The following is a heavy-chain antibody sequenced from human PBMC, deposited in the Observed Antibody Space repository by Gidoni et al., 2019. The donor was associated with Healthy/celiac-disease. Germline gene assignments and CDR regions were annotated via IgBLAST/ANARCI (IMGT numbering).Heavy chain of an antibody. CDR2: IIPIFGTA. CDR3: ARDLGSYYGSGSYIYGMDV. V-gene: IGHV1-69*01. Sequence: QVQLVQSGAEVKKPGSSVKVSCKASGGTFSSYAIRWVRQAPGQGLEWMGGIIPIFGTANYAQKFQGRVTITADESTSTAYMELSSLRSEDTAVYYCARDLGSYYGSGSYIYGMDVWGQGTTVTVSS. J-gene: IGHJ6*02. CDR1: GGTFSSYA. D-gene: IGHD3-10*01.